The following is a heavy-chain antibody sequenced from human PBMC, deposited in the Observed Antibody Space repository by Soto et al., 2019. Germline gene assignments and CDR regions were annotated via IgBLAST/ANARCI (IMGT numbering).Heavy chain of an antibody. J-gene: IGHJ4*02. D-gene: IGHD2-15*01. CDR1: GFTFSSYA. V-gene: IGHV3-23*01. Sequence: PGGSLRLSCAASGFTFSSYAMSWVRQAPGKGLEWVSAISGSGGSTYYADSVKGRFIISRDNSKNTLYLQMNSLRAEDTAVYYCAKASDGYCCVSSRHAFCSSDFWGQGILV. CDR2: ISGSGGST. CDR3: AKASDGYCCVSSRHAFCSSDF.